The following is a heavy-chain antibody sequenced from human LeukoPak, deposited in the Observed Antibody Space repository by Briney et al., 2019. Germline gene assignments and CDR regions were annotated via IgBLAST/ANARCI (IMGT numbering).Heavy chain of an antibody. CDR3: ARERRTWGAFDI. D-gene: IGHD3-16*01. V-gene: IGHV3-33*01. Sequence: GGSLRLSCAASAFTFNTYAMHWVRQAPGKGLEWVAVIWYDGSNRYYADSVKGRFTISRDNSKNTLYLRMNSLRAEDTAAYYCARERRTWGAFDIWGQGTMVTVSS. CDR1: AFTFNTYA. CDR2: IWYDGSNR. J-gene: IGHJ3*02.